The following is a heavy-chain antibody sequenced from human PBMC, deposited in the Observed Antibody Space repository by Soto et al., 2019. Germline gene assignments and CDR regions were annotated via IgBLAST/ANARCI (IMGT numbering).Heavy chain of an antibody. V-gene: IGHV3-21*01. CDR1: GFTFSSYS. CDR2: ISSSSSYI. Sequence: VGSLRVSCAVSGFTFSSYSMNWVRQAPGKGLEWVSSISSSSSYIYYADSVKGRFTISRDNAKNSLYLQMNSLRAEDTAVYYCARDRVPECIATRPPVSWGQGTLVTVSS. J-gene: IGHJ5*02. D-gene: IGHD6-6*01. CDR3: ARDRVPECIATRPPVS.